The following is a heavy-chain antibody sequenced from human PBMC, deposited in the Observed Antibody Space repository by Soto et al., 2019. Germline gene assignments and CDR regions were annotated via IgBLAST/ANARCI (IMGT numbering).Heavy chain of an antibody. D-gene: IGHD1-1*01. Sequence: GGSLRLSSASSGCHFRSYAMSWVRQAQGKGLEWVSAIGGSGGSTYYADSVKGRFTISRDNSKNTLYLQMNSLRAEDTAVYYCAKKLTRSLPSAEEHWGQGTLVTVSS. CDR2: IGGSGGST. CDR1: GCHFRSYA. J-gene: IGHJ1*01. V-gene: IGHV3-23*01. CDR3: AKKLTRSLPSAEEH.